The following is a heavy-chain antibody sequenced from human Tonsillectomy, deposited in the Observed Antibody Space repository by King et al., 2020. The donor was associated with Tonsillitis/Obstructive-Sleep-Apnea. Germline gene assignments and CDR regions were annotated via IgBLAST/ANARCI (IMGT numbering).Heavy chain of an antibody. V-gene: IGHV4-4*02. CDR1: GGSISSSNW. Sequence: QVQLQESGPGLVKPSGTLSLTCAVSGGSISSSNWWSWVRQPPGKGLEWIGEIYHSGSTNYNPSLKSRVTISVDKSKNQFSLKLSSVTAADTAVYYCARAEGQDRYYYYYGMDVWGQGTTVTVSS. D-gene: IGHD1-14*01. CDR3: ARAEGQDRYYYYYGMDV. CDR2: IYHSGST. J-gene: IGHJ6*02.